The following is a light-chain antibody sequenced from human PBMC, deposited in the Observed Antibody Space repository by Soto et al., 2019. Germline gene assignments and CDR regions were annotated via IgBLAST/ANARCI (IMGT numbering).Light chain of an antibody. CDR3: SSYAGGNNGV. J-gene: IGLJ3*02. V-gene: IGLV2-8*01. CDR1: SSDISGHNY. CDR2: EVS. Sequence: QSALTQPPSASGSPGQSVTISCTGASSDISGHNYVSWYQQHPGKAPKLMIYEVSKRPSWVPDRFSASKSDNTASLTVSGLQAEDEADYYCSSYAGGNNGVFGGGTKLTVL.